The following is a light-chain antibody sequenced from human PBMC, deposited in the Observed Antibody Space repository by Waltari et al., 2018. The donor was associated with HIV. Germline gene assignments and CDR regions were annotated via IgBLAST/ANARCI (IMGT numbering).Light chain of an antibody. Sequence: QAGLTQPPSVSKGLGQTATLTCTGNDINVGGHGAAWLQQHQGHPPKLLSYRNNNRPSGISQRFSASRSGNTASLTVTGLQPEDEADYYCSAWDGSLAAWVFGGGTKLTVL. CDR3: SAWDGSLAAWV. CDR1: DINVGGHG. J-gene: IGLJ3*02. V-gene: IGLV10-54*04. CDR2: RNN.